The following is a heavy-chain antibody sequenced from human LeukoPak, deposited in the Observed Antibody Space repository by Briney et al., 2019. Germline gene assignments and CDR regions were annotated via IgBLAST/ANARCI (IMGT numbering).Heavy chain of an antibody. D-gene: IGHD5-18*01. Sequence: ASVKVSCKASGYTFTGYYMHWVRQAPGQGLEWMGWINPNSGGTNYAQKFQGRVTMIRDTSISTAYMELSRLRSDDTAVYYCARVRRTAMVTPDYWGQGTLVTVSS. V-gene: IGHV1-2*02. CDR2: INPNSGGT. CDR3: ARVRRTAMVTPDY. CDR1: GYTFTGYY. J-gene: IGHJ4*02.